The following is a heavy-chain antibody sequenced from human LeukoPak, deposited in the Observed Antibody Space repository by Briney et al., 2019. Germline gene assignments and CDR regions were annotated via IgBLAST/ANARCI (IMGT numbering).Heavy chain of an antibody. V-gene: IGHV3-30*04. Sequence: GGSLRLSCAASRFTFSSYAMHWVRQAPGKGLEWVAVISYDGGHKYYADSVKGRFTISRDNSKYTLYLQMNSLRAEDTALYYCARDAYSSGWSYFDYWGQGTLVTVSS. J-gene: IGHJ4*02. CDR1: RFTFSSYA. CDR2: ISYDGGHK. CDR3: ARDAYSSGWSYFDY. D-gene: IGHD6-19*01.